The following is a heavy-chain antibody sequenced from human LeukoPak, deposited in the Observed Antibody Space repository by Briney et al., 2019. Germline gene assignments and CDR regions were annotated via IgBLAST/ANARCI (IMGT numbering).Heavy chain of an antibody. J-gene: IGHJ4*02. CDR3: ARGRNVGATFGFDY. D-gene: IGHD1-26*01. CDR1: GGSISSYY. CDR2: IYNIGST. V-gene: IGHV4-59*01. Sequence: KTSETLSLTCTVSGGSISSYYWSWIRQPPGKGLEWIGYIYNIGSTNYNPSLKSRVTISVDTSKNQFSLKLTSVTAADTAVYYCARGRNVGATFGFDYWGQGTLVTVSS.